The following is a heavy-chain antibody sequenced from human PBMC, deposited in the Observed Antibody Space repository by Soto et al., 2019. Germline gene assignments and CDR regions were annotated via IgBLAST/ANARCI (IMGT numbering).Heavy chain of an antibody. V-gene: IGHV3-21*01. CDR2: ISSRSIYI. Sequence: EVQLVESGGGLVKPGGSLRLSCAASGFTFNTYTMNWVRQAPGKGLEWVSCISSRSIYIYYADSVTGRFTISRDDARNSLYLQMNSLRAEDTAVYYCAREEVSRPNTYHGLDVWGQGTTVTVSS. CDR1: GFTFNTYT. J-gene: IGHJ6*02. CDR3: AREEVSRPNTYHGLDV.